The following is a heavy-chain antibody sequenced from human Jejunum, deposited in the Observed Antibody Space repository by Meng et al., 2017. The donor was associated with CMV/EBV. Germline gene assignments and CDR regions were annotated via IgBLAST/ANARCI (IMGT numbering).Heavy chain of an antibody. CDR3: ARVRSTSFGVIIYALDV. J-gene: IGHJ6*02. Sequence: FSPYIMNWVSQAPGKGLEWVSSISYTSNYKYYADSVKGRFTISRDNAENSLYLQMNSLRGEDAAVYYCARVRSTSFGVIIYALDVWGQGTTVTVSS. D-gene: IGHD3-3*01. CDR1: FSPYI. CDR2: ISYTSNYK. V-gene: IGHV3-21*01.